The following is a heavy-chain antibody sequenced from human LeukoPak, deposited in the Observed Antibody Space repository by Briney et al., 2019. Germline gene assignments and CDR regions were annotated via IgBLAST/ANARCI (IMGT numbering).Heavy chain of an antibody. CDR1: GFTFSSYW. CDR2: IKRDSSEK. D-gene: IGHD3-9*01. CDR3: ARDAYDILTGYYHPNAFDI. J-gene: IGHJ3*02. V-gene: IGHV3-7*01. Sequence: GGSLRLSCAASGFTFSSYWMTWVRQAPGKGLEWVANIKRDSSEKYYVDSVKGRLTISRDNAKNALFLQMNSLRAEDTAVYYCARDAYDILTGYYHPNAFDIWGQGTMVTVSS.